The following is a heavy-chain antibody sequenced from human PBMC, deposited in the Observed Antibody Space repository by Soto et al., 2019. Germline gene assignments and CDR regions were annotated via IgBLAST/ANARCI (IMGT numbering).Heavy chain of an antibody. D-gene: IGHD4-4*01. V-gene: IGHV1-2*06. CDR3: ARDRRQYNVSLSHYKPHYAMDF. CDR2: LNPNDGDT. J-gene: IGHJ6*02. Sequence: ASVKESFKSSGYTYQDHYFYWVRQARGRGLAWVARLNPNDGDTTSPRKFRSGAAVTRHTSIPTAYLELTGLQSDDTAIYYCARDRRQYNVSLSHYKPHYAMDFWGQGTSVTVSS. CDR1: GYTYQDHY.